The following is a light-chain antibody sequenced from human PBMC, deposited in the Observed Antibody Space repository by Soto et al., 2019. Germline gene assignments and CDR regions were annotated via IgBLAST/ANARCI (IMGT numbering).Light chain of an antibody. J-gene: IGKJ1*01. Sequence: IQMTQSPSTLSASVGDRVTITCRASPTLSNYLTWYQQSPGKAPKLLIYRSSILPNGVPSRFSGSGSGTEFTITISSLQPDYFATYYCQQYYIYATFGQGTRVEI. CDR1: PTLSNY. CDR3: QQYYIYAT. CDR2: RSS. V-gene: IGKV1-5*03.